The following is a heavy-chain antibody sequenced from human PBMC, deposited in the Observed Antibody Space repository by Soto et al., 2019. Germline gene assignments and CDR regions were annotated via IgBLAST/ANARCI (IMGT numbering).Heavy chain of an antibody. J-gene: IGHJ4*02. CDR3: ARHAVHSSGFTDY. V-gene: IGHV1-18*01. Sequence: ASVKVSCKTSGYPFTSYGIGWVRQAPGQGLEWMAWISPYNGNTYYAQKFQGRVTLTTDTYTNTVYMELRSLRSDDTAVYYCARHAVHSSGFTDYWGQGTLVTVSS. D-gene: IGHD6-19*01. CDR2: ISPYNGNT. CDR1: GYPFTSYG.